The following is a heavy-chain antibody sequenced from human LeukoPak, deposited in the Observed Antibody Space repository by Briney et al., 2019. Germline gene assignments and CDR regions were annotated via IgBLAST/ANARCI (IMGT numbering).Heavy chain of an antibody. J-gene: IGHJ5*02. Sequence: GGSLRLSCAASGFTFSTYWMTWVRQAPGKGLEWVANIKQDGTEKQYVDSVKGRFTVSRDNAKNSLYLQMNSLRADDTAVYFCARHKTMIVVAPGDAWGQGPLVTVSS. CDR2: IKQDGTEK. CDR1: GFTFSTYW. CDR3: ARHKTMIVVAPGDA. D-gene: IGHD3-22*01. V-gene: IGHV3-7*01.